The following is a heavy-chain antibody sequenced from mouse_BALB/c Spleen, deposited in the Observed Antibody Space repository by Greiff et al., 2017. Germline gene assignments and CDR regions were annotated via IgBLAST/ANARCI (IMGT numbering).Heavy chain of an antibody. CDR3: ARLRREGYFDY. CDR2: ISSGGST. Sequence: EVHLVESGGGLVKPGGSLKLSCAASGFTFSSYAMSWVRQTPEKRLEWVASISSGGSTYYPYSVKGRFTISRDNARNILYLQMSSLRSEDTAMYYCARLRREGYFDYWGQGTTLTVSS. V-gene: IGHV5-6-5*01. CDR1: GFTFSSYA. J-gene: IGHJ2*01. D-gene: IGHD2-12*01.